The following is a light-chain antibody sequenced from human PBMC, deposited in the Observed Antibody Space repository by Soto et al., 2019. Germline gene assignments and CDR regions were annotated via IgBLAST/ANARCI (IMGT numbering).Light chain of an antibody. CDR2: AAS. CDR3: QQANYFPFT. V-gene: IGKV1-12*02. CDR1: QIIGSW. J-gene: IGKJ3*01. Sequence: DIQMTQSPSSVSASIGDRVTITCRASQIIGSWLAWYQQKPGRAPTLLIYAASSLQSGVPSRFSGSGSGTDSTLTITSLQVTDSATCYSQQANYFPFTFGPGTSVDIK.